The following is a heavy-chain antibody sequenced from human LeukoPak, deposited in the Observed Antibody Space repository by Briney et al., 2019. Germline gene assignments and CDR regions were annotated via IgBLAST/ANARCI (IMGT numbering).Heavy chain of an antibody. Sequence: PSETLSLTCTVSGGSISSSSCYWGWIRQPPGKGLEWIGSIYYSGSTYYNPSLKSRVTISVDTSKNQFSLKLSSVTAADTAVYYCASQYNWNYEDYWGQGTLVTVSS. D-gene: IGHD1-7*01. CDR1: GGSISSSSCY. CDR3: ASQYNWNYEDY. CDR2: IYYSGST. J-gene: IGHJ4*02. V-gene: IGHV4-39*07.